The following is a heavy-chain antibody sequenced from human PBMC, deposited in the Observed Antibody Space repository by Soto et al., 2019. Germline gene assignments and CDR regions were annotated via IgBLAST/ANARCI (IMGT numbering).Heavy chain of an antibody. D-gene: IGHD4-17*01. CDR2: ISGSGGST. J-gene: IGHJ3*02. Sequence: EVQLLESGGGLVQPGGSLRLSCAASGFTFSSYAMSWVRQAPGKGLEWVSAISGSGGSTYYADYVKCRFTSSSDNSKNTLYLQMNRMRAEDTAVYYCAKEHHPIDGAYFDAFDIWGQGTMVTVSS. CDR3: AKEHHPIDGAYFDAFDI. CDR1: GFTFSSYA. V-gene: IGHV3-23*01.